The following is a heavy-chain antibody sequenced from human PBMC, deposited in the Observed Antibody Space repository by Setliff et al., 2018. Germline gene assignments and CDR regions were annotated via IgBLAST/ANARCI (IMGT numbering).Heavy chain of an antibody. CDR2: ISAYNGNT. CDR1: GYTFTSYG. J-gene: IGHJ6*02. Sequence: ASVKVSCKASGYTFTSYGISWVRQAPGQGLEWTGWISAYNGNTNYAQKLQGRVTMTTDTSTSTAYMELRSLRSDDTAVYYCARDLYSSGWYGIDYYYYYGMDVWGQGTTVTVSS. V-gene: IGHV1-18*01. D-gene: IGHD6-19*01. CDR3: ARDLYSSGWYGIDYYYYYGMDV.